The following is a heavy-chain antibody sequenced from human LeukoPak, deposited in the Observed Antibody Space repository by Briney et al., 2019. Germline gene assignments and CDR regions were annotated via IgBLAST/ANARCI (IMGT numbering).Heavy chain of an antibody. D-gene: IGHD2-21*01. CDR2: ISSSSTTI. Sequence: GGSLRLSCAASGFTFSDYYMNWVRQAPGKGLEWVSYISSSSTTIFYADSVKGRFTISRDNAKNSLFLQMNGLRDEDTALYYCARERVIAAAGDGFDSWGQGTLVTVSS. V-gene: IGHV3-48*02. J-gene: IGHJ4*02. CDR1: GFTFSDYY. CDR3: ARERVIAAAGDGFDS.